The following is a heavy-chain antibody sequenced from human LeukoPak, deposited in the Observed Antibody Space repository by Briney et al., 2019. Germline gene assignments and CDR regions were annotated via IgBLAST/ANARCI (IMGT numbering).Heavy chain of an antibody. CDR1: GFTFSSYA. CDR3: AKDLRSAWYYFDD. Sequence: TGGSLRLSCAASGFTFSSYAMSWVRQAPGKGLEWVSAISGSGGSTYYADSVKGRFTISRDNSKNTLYLQMNSLRAEDTAVYYCAKDLRSAWYYFDDWGQGTLVTVSS. D-gene: IGHD6-19*01. CDR2: ISGSGGST. V-gene: IGHV3-23*01. J-gene: IGHJ4*02.